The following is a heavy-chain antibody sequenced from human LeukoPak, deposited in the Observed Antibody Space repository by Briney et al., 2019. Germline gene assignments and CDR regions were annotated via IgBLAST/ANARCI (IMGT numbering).Heavy chain of an antibody. D-gene: IGHD3-10*01. J-gene: IGHJ4*02. CDR3: ARSSPFAGFGELYALDY. CDR2: IYYSGST. Sequence: PSETLSLTCTVSGGSISSYYWSWIRQPPGKGLEWIGYIYYSGSTNYNSSLKSRVTISVDTSKNQFSLKLSSVTAADTAVYYCARSSPFAGFGELYALDYWGQGTLVTVSS. V-gene: IGHV4-59*01. CDR1: GGSISSYY.